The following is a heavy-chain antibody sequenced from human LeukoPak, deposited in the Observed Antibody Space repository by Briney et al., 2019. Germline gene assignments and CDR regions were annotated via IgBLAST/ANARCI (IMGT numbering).Heavy chain of an antibody. CDR3: ARGWYLFDY. Sequence: AGGSLRLSCAASGFTFNNYGMHWVRQAPGKGLEWVAVIWYDGSNKYYADSVKGRFTISRDNSKNTLYLQMNSLRAEDTAVYYCARGWYLFDYWGQGTLVTVSS. D-gene: IGHD6-19*01. V-gene: IGHV3-33*01. CDR1: GFTFNNYG. CDR2: IWYDGSNK. J-gene: IGHJ4*02.